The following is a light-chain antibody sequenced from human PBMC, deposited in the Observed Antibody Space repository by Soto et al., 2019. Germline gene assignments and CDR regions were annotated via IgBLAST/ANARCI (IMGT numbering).Light chain of an antibody. V-gene: IGLV1-40*01. J-gene: IGLJ2*01. CDR1: SSNIGAGYD. CDR2: GNT. Sequence: QSVLTQPPSVSGAPGQRVTISCTGSSSNIGAGYDVHWYQQLPGTAPKLLIYGNTNRPSGIPDRFSGSKSGTSASLAITGLQAEDEAHYYCQPYDTSLSGPVVFGGGTQLTVL. CDR3: QPYDTSLSGPVV.